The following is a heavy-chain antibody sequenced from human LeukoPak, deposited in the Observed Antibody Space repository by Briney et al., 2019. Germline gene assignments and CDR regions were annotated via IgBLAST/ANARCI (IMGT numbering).Heavy chain of an antibody. CDR3: AREGVTQPIDY. CDR1: GGSISSYY. Sequence: SETLSLTCTVSGGSISSYYWSWIRQPPGKGLEWIGEINHSGSTNYNPSLKSRVTISVDTSKNQFSLKLSSVTAADTAVYYCAREGVTQPIDYWGQGTLVTVSS. J-gene: IGHJ4*02. D-gene: IGHD6-13*01. V-gene: IGHV4-34*01. CDR2: INHSGST.